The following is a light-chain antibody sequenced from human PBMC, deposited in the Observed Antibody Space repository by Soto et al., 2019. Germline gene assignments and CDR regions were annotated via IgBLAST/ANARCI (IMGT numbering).Light chain of an antibody. V-gene: IGLV3-21*04. Sequence: SSELTQPPSVSVAPGKTARITCGGNNIGSKSVHWHQQKPGQAPVLVIYYDSDRPSGIPERFSGSNSGNTATLTISRVEAGDEADYYCQVWDSSVFGGGTKVTVL. CDR3: QVWDSSV. J-gene: IGLJ3*02. CDR2: YDS. CDR1: NIGSKS.